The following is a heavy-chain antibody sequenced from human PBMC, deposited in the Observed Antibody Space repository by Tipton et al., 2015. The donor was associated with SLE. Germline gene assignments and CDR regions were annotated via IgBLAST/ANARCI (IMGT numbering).Heavy chain of an antibody. Sequence: SLRLSCAASGFTFSSYAMSWVRQAPGKGLEWVSVIYSGGSTYYADSVKGRFTISRDNSKNTLYLQMNSLRAEDTAVYYCATWDLSSSSAGGDAFDIWGQGTMVTVSS. CDR3: ATWDLSSSSAGGDAFDI. J-gene: IGHJ3*02. V-gene: IGHV3-66*02. D-gene: IGHD6-13*01. CDR1: GFTFSSYA. CDR2: IYSGGST.